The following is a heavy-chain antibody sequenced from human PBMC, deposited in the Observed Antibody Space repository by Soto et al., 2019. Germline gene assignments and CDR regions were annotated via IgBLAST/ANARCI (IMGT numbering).Heavy chain of an antibody. D-gene: IGHD5-18*01. CDR3: ARHTATVPGDF. CDR2: MNPNSGNA. CDR1: GYTFTSYD. Sequence: QVQLVQSGAEVTKPGASVKVSCKASGYTFTSYDINWVRQATGQRPEWMGWMNPNSGNAGYAEKFQGRGTMTRDTSITTAYMELSGLTSDDTAVYYCARHTATVPGDFWGQGTPVTVSS. V-gene: IGHV1-8*01. J-gene: IGHJ4*02.